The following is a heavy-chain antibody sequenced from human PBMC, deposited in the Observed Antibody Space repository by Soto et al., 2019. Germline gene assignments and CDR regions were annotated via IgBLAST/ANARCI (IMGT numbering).Heavy chain of an antibody. CDR3: ARWGHPAVKAFDI. CDR1: GASVNDYY. D-gene: IGHD3-16*01. CDR2: IHYTGSR. V-gene: IGHV4-59*02. J-gene: IGHJ3*02. Sequence: SETLSLTCTVSGASVNDYYWNWVRQPLGKGLEWIGFIHYTGSRIFNPSLQSRVTMSVDVSQNQFSLRLTSVTAADTAIYYCARWGHPAVKAFDIWGQGATVTVSS.